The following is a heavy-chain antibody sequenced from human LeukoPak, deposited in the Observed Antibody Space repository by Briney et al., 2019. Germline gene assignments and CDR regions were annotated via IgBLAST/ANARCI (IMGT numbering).Heavy chain of an antibody. Sequence: PSETLSLTCTVSDGSFSSSSYYWGWIRQPPGKGLEWIGSVHYTAGTYYNPSLKSRVTISLDTSKNQFSLKLSSVTAADTALYYCARHDSGYVFDAVDIWGQGTMVSVSS. CDR2: VHYTAGT. D-gene: IGHD5-12*01. CDR1: DGSFSSSSYY. J-gene: IGHJ3*02. CDR3: ARHDSGYVFDAVDI. V-gene: IGHV4-39*01.